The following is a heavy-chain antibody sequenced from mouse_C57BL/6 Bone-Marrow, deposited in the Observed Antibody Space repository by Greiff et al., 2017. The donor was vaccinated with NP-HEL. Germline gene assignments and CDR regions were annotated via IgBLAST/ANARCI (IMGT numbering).Heavy chain of an antibody. CDR1: GYTFTDYN. CDR3: ARARVCDGPFAY. CDR2: INPNNGGT. Sequence: DVQLQESGPELVKPGASVKMSCKASGYTFTDYNMHWVKQSHGKSLEWIGYINPNNGGTSYNQKFKGKATLAVNKSSSTAYMELRSLTSEDSAVYYCARARVCDGPFAYWGQGTLVTVSA. J-gene: IGHJ3*01. V-gene: IGHV1-22*01. D-gene: IGHD2-3*01.